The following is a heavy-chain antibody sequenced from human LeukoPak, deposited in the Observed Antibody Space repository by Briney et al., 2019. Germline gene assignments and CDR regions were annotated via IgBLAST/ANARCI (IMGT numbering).Heavy chain of an antibody. CDR1: GGSFSGYY. D-gene: IGHD2-2*01. V-gene: IGHV4-34*01. CDR2: INHSGST. J-gene: IGHJ5*02. CDR3: ARDLGCSSTSCYENWFDP. Sequence: SETLSLTCAVYGGSFSGYYWSWIRQPPGKGLEWIGEINHSGSTNYNPSLKSRVTISVDTSKNQFSLKLSSVTAADTAVYYCARDLGCSSTSCYENWFDPWGQGTLVTVSS.